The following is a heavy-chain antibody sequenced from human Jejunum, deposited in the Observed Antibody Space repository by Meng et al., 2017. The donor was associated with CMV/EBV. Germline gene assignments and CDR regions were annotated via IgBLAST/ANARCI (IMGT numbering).Heavy chain of an antibody. V-gene: IGHV2-5*02. CDR3: VHKNTLS. CDR1: GFSFTTSEVG. Sequence: LTLTCSFSGFSFTTSEVGVAWVRQHRGEALEWLALILSDDNKHYSPSLKSRLTITKDTYKNQVVLTLANMDPVDTATYYCVHKNTLSWGQGTLVTVSS. CDR2: ILSDDNK. J-gene: IGHJ5*02.